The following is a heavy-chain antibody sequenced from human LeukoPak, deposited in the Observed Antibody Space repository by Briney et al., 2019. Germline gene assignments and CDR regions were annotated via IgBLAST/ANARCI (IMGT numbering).Heavy chain of an antibody. CDR1: GFTFSNYW. CDR2: IKQDGSEK. V-gene: IGHV3-7*04. CDR3: ARARYEGTTVPRCDY. J-gene: IGHJ4*02. Sequence: GGSLRLSCAASGFTFSNYWMSWVRQAPGKGLEWVANIKQDGSEKYYVDSVKGRFTISRDNAKNSLYLQMNNLRDEDTAVYYCARARYEGTTVPRCDYWGQGSLVTVSS. D-gene: IGHD4-17*01.